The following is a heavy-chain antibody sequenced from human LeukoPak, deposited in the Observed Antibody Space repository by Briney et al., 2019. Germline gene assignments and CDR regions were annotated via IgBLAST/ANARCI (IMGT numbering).Heavy chain of an antibody. CDR3: ARDLIAVDESHFDY. CDR2: IKQDGSEK. D-gene: IGHD6-19*01. CDR1: GFTLSSNW. Sequence: GGSLRLSCAASGFTLSSNWMSWVCQAPGKGLEWVANIKQDGSEKYYVDSVKGRFAISRDNAKNSLYLQMNSLRAEDTAVYYCARDLIAVDESHFDYWGQGTLVTVAS. V-gene: IGHV3-7*01. J-gene: IGHJ4*02.